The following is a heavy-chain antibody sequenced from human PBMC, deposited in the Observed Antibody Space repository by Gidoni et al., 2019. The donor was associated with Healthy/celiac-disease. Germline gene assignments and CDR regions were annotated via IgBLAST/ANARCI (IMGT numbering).Heavy chain of an antibody. CDR2: ISSSSSYI. J-gene: IGHJ3*02. V-gene: IGHV3-21*01. D-gene: IGHD3-22*01. CDR1: GFTFRSYS. CDR3: ARDRMSYYDSSDAFDI. Sequence: EVQLVESGRGLVKPGGSLRLSCAASGFTFRSYSMNWVRQAPGKGLAWVSSISSSSSYIYYADSVKCRFTISRDNAKNSLYLQMNSLRAEDTAVYYCARDRMSYYDSSDAFDIWGQGTMVTVSS.